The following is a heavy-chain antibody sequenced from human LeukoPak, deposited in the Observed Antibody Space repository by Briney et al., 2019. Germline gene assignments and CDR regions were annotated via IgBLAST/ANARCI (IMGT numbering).Heavy chain of an antibody. CDR3: AKTLRELSGGAFDI. CDR1: GFTFNSYA. CDR2: ISYDGSNK. V-gene: IGHV3-30-3*02. Sequence: GGSLRLSCAASGFTFNSYAMHWVRQAPGRGLEWVAVISYDGSNKYYADSVKGRFTISRDNSKNTLYLQMNSLRAEDTAVYYCAKTLRELSGGAFDIWGQGTMVTVSS. J-gene: IGHJ3*02. D-gene: IGHD1-26*01.